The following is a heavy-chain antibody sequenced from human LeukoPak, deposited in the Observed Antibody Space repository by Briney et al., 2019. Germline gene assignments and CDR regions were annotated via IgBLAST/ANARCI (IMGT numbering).Heavy chain of an antibody. Sequence: ASVKVSCKASGYTFTGYYMHWVRQAPGQGLEWMGRINPNSGGTSYAQKFQGRVTMTRDTSTSTAYMELRSLRSDDTAVYYCARDRPSLRYCYYMDVWGKGTTVTVSS. V-gene: IGHV1-2*06. D-gene: IGHD2-21*02. CDR2: INPNSGGT. CDR3: ARDRPSLRYCYYMDV. CDR1: GYTFTGYY. J-gene: IGHJ6*03.